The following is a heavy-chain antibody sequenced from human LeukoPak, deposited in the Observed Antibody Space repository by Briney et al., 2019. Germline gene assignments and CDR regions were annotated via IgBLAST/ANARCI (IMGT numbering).Heavy chain of an antibody. CDR3: ARPLFPLLGRGVIHDY. CDR1: GGSISSSSYY. V-gene: IGHV4-39*01. D-gene: IGHD3-10*01. Sequence: SETLSDTRTVSGGSISSSSYYWGWIRQPPGKGLEWIGSIYYSGSTYYNPSLKSRVTISVDTSKNQFSLKLSSVTAADTAVYYCARPLFPLLGRGVIHDYWGQGTLVTVSS. CDR2: IYYSGST. J-gene: IGHJ4*02.